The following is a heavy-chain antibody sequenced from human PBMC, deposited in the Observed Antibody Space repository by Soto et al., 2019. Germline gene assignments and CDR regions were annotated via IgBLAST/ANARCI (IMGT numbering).Heavy chain of an antibody. CDR2: ISGSGGST. V-gene: IGHV3-23*01. CDR1: GFTFSSYA. CDR3: ANRRAYYDFWSGYHN. D-gene: IGHD3-3*01. J-gene: IGHJ4*02. Sequence: GGSLRLSCAASGFTFSSYAMSWVRQAPGKGLEWVSAISGSGGSTYYADSVKGRFTISRDNSKNTLYLQMNSLRAEDTAVYYCANRRAYYDFWSGYHNWGQGTLVTVSS.